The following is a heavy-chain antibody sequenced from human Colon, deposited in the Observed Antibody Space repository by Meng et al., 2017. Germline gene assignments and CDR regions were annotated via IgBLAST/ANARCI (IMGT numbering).Heavy chain of an antibody. CDR3: ARERVAAVSGPFDH. J-gene: IGHJ3*01. V-gene: IGHV3-21*06. CDR1: GFPFSSHS. CDR2: ITGGYTHK. Sequence: GESLKISCAASGFPFSSHSMNWVRQAPGKGLEWVSSITGGYTHKYYADSVRGRFTISRDNANNSLYLQMSSMNAEDTALYYCARERVAAVSGPFDHWGQGTMVTVSS. D-gene: IGHD2-15*01.